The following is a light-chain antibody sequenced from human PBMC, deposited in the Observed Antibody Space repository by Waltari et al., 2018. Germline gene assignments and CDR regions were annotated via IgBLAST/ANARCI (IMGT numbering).Light chain of an antibody. J-gene: IGLJ3*02. CDR1: TSNFGNHA. CDR3: ATWDDNMKGWV. CDR2: YDD. Sequence: QSVLTQPPSVSEAPGQRVTISCSGSTSNFGNHAVNWYQQVPGGAPRLLISYDDLSAPGVSDRFSGSKSGTSASLAISGLQSEDEAEYHCATWDDNMKGWVFGGGTKLTVL. V-gene: IGLV1-36*01.